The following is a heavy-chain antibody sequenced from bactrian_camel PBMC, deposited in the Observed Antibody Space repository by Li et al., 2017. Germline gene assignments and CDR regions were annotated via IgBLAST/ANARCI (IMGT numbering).Heavy chain of an antibody. CDR1: GFTFSTYA. D-gene: IGHD4*01. CDR3: TMSPGYYSDYAGFAY. Sequence: VQLVESGGGLVQPGGSLRLSCAASGFTFSTYAMSWVRQAPGKGLEWVSLITSSGGTPLYADSVYGRFTVSRDNAKNTVYLQMNSLKSEDTALYYCTMSPGYYSDYAGFAYWGQGTQVTVS. CDR2: ITSSGGTP. J-gene: IGHJ6*01. V-gene: IGHV3S35*01.